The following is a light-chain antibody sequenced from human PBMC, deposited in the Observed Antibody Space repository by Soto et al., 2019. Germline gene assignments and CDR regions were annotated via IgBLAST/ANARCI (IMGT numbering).Light chain of an antibody. CDR2: EGR. J-gene: IGLJ3*02. CDR1: SSDVGSSNL. Sequence: QSALTQPASVSGSPGQSITISCTGTSSDVGSSNLVSWYQQHPGKAPKLMIYEGRERPSGVSDRFSGSKTGNTASLTISGLQAEDEGDYYCCSYAGSSTWVFGGGTKLTVL. V-gene: IGLV2-23*01. CDR3: CSYAGSSTWV.